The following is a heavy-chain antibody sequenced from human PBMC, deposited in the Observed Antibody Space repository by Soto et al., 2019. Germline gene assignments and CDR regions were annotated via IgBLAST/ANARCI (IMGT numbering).Heavy chain of an antibody. CDR3: ARTIYRINGACSPFYGMDV. J-gene: IGHJ6*02. Sequence: SETLSLTCGVSEYSISSGYKWGWIRQPPGKGLEWIGSIHHSGTTYYNPSLKSRVTVSVDTSKNQFSLKLSSVTAADTAVYYCARTIYRINGACSPFYGMDVWGQGTKVTVSS. D-gene: IGHD2-8*01. CDR1: EYSISSGYK. V-gene: IGHV4-38-2*01. CDR2: IHHSGTT.